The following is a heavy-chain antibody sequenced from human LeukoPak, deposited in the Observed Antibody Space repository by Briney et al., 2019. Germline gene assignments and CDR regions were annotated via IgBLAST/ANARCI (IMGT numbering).Heavy chain of an antibody. CDR3: ARVEAGFRVASFDY. Sequence: SQTLSLTCTVSGGSLSSGDYYWRWLRQPPGKGLEWIGYIYYSGSTYYNPSLKSRVIISVDTSKNQFSLKLSSVTAADTAVYYCARVEAGFRVASFDYWGQGTLVTVSS. J-gene: IGHJ4*02. CDR1: GGSLSSGDYY. CDR2: IYYSGST. V-gene: IGHV4-30-4*01. D-gene: IGHD5-12*01.